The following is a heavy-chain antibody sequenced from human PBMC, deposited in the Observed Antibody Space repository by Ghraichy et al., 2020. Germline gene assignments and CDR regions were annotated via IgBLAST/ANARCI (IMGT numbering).Heavy chain of an antibody. D-gene: IGHD3-22*01. J-gene: IGHJ4*02. V-gene: IGHV3-7*01. CDR2: INQDGSYN. Sequence: GGSLRLSCAASGFSFSTYWMAWVRQAPGKGLDWVAKLEWVAKINQDGSYNAHVDSVKGRFTISRDNAKNSLYLQMSSLRADDTAIYYCVRGPDRNSGYAAYFDYWGLGTQVTVSS. CDR3: VRGPDRNSGYAAYFDY. CDR1: GFSFSTYW.